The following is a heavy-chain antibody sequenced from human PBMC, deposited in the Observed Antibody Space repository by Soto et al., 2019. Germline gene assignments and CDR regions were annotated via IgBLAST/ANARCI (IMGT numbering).Heavy chain of an antibody. CDR1: GFTVSSNY. J-gene: IGHJ6*02. CDR3: ARGNYGSGSYYYYYYYGMDV. CDR2: IYSGGST. D-gene: IGHD3-10*01. V-gene: IGHV3-53*01. Sequence: GGSLRLSCAASGFTVSSNYMSWVRQAPGKGLEWVSVIYSGGSTYYADSVKGRFTISRDNSKNTLYLQMNSLRAEDTAVYYCARGNYGSGSYYYYYYYGMDVWGQGTTVTVS.